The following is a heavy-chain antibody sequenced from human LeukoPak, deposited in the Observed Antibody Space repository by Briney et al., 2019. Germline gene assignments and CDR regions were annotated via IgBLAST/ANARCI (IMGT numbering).Heavy chain of an antibody. J-gene: IGHJ4*02. CDR1: GFTFSSYA. CDR3: AREDRGSSDY. V-gene: IGHV3-30-3*01. D-gene: IGHD1-26*01. Sequence: GGSLRLSCAASGFTFSSYAMHWVRQAPGKGLEWVAVISYDGSNKYYADSVKGRFTISRDNSKNTLYLQMNSLRAEDTAVYYCAREDRGSSDYWGQGTLVTASS. CDR2: ISYDGSNK.